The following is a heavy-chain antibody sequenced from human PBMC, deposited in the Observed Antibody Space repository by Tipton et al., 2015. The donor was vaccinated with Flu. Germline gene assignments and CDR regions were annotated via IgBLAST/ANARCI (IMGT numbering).Heavy chain of an antibody. CDR2: IIPLVGA. CDR1: GGSFRRCG. D-gene: IGHD1-1*01. J-gene: IGHJ3*02. CDR3: ATDILTPNNWHLINPLDM. Sequence: QVQLVQSGAEVKKPGSSVKVSCKASGGSFRRCGITWVRQAPGQGLEWMGRIIPLVGANYAQKFQGRVTVTADESTNTGYMELSSLRFEDTAVYYCATDILTPNNWHLINPLDMWGQGTLVTVSS. V-gene: IGHV1-69*18.